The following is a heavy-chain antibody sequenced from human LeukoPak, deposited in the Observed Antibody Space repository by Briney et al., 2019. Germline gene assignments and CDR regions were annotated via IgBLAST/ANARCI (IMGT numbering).Heavy chain of an antibody. CDR3: ARGRGSSSWYYFDY. CDR2: INHSGST. D-gene: IGHD6-13*01. V-gene: IGHV4-34*01. J-gene: IGHJ4*02. CDR1: GGSFSGYY. Sequence: SETLSLTCAVYGGSFSGYYWSWIRQPPGKGLEWIGEINHSGSTNYNPSLKSRVTISVDTSKNQFSLKLSSVTAADTAVYYCARGRGSSSWYYFDYWDQGTLVTVSS.